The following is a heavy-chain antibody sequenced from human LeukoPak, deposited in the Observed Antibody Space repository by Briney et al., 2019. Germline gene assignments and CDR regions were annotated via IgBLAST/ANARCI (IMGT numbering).Heavy chain of an antibody. CDR2: ISSSSSYI. V-gene: IGHV3-21*01. CDR3: ARGRYSGTYLLDY. CDR1: GFTFSSYE. Sequence: GGSLTLSRAASGFTFSSYEMHWVRQAPGKGLEWISSISSSSSYIYYAGSVKGRFTISRDNAKNSLYLQMNSLRAEDTAVYYCARGRYSGTYLLDYWGQGTLVTVSS. D-gene: IGHD1-26*01. J-gene: IGHJ4*02.